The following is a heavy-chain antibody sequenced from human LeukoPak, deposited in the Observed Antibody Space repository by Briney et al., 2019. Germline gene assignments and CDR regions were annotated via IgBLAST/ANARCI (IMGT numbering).Heavy chain of an antibody. Sequence: SVKVSFKASGGTFSSYAISWVRQAPGQGLEWMGGIIPIFGTANYAQKFQGRVTITADKSTSTAYMELSSLRSEDTAVYYCASEGESYPFDPWGQGTLVTVSS. CDR3: ASEGESYPFDP. CDR2: IIPIFGTA. V-gene: IGHV1-69*06. J-gene: IGHJ5*02. D-gene: IGHD1-26*01. CDR1: GGTFSSYA.